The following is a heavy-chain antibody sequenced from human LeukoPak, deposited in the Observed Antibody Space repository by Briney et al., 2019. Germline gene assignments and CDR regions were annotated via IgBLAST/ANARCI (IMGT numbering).Heavy chain of an antibody. Sequence: SETLSLTCAVYGGSFSGYYWSWIRQPPGKGLEWIGEINHSGSTNYNPSLKSRVTISVDTSKNQFSLQLSSVTAADTAVYYCARVGMATSRPELDYWGQGTLVTVSS. CDR2: INHSGST. CDR1: GGSFSGYY. V-gene: IGHV4-34*01. J-gene: IGHJ4*02. CDR3: ARVGMATSRPELDY. D-gene: IGHD5-12*01.